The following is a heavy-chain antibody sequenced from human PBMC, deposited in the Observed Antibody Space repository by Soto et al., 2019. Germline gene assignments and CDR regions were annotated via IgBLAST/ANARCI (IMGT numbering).Heavy chain of an antibody. CDR2: IYHSGRT. J-gene: IGHJ5*02. Sequence: PSETLSLTCTVSGGSISSGDYYWSWNRQPPGKGLEWIGYIYHSGRTYYNPSLKSRVTISVDRSKNQFSLKLSSVTAADTAVYYCARVPGPWGQGTLVTVSS. V-gene: IGHV4-30-2*01. CDR1: GGSISSGDYY. CDR3: ARVPGP.